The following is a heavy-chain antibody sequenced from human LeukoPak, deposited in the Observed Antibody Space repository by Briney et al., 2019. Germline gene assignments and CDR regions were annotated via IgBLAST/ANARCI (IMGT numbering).Heavy chain of an antibody. Sequence: GGSLRLSCSASGFTFSDYPMHWVRQTPGKGLEYVSAISKNGDDTYYADSVKGRFTISRDNSKNTVYLQMNSLRAEDTAVYYCAKDMGYTSMLSDEWGQGTLVTVSS. V-gene: IGHV3-64*04. CDR1: GFTFSDYP. CDR2: ISKNGDDT. J-gene: IGHJ4*02. CDR3: AKDMGYTSMLSDE. D-gene: IGHD3-16*01.